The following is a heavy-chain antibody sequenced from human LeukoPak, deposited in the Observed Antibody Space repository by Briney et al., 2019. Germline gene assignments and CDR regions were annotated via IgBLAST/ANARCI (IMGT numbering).Heavy chain of an antibody. Sequence: ASVKVSCKTSGYTFTDYDINWVRQAPGQGLEWMGYMNPDNDDTGYARKFQDRVTITRDTSISTSYMELSSLRSEGTAVYYCARGDRVSGGTDSWGQGTLVTVSS. J-gene: IGHJ4*02. CDR2: MNPDNDDT. V-gene: IGHV1-8*03. D-gene: IGHD3-16*01. CDR3: ARGDRVSGGTDS. CDR1: GYTFTDYD.